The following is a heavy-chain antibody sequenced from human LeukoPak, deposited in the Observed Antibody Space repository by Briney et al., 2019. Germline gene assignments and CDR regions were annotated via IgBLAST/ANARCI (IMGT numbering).Heavy chain of an antibody. J-gene: IGHJ4*02. Sequence: PGGSLRLSCAASGFTFSSYGMHWGRQAPGKGLEWVSGINWNGGSTGYADSVKGRFTISRDNSKNTMYLQMNSLRAEDTAVYYCAKIPNHHYDFWSGYYTGGSGFDYWGQGTLVTVSS. CDR1: GFTFSSYG. CDR2: INWNGGST. CDR3: AKIPNHHYDFWSGYYTGGSGFDY. V-gene: IGHV3-NL1*01. D-gene: IGHD3-3*01.